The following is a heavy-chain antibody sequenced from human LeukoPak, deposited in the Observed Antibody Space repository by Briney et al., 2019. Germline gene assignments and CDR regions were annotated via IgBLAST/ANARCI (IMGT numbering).Heavy chain of an antibody. Sequence: PSETLSLTCTVSGGSISSGSYYWSWIRQPAGKGLEWIGRIYTSGSTNYNPSLKSRVTMSVDTSKNQFSLKLSSVTAADTAVYYCARDQGSWDQLLWSDYSNRYYMDVWGKGTTVTVSS. CDR1: GGSISSGSYY. V-gene: IGHV4-61*02. J-gene: IGHJ6*03. CDR2: IYTSGST. CDR3: ARDQGSWDQLLWSDYSNRYYMDV. D-gene: IGHD2-2*01.